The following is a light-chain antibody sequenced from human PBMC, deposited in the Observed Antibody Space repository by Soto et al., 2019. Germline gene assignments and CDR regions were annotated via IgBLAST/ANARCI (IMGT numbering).Light chain of an antibody. J-gene: IGKJ1*01. V-gene: IGKV1-5*03. CDR2: KAS. CDR3: QQYGSYWT. CDR1: QSISTW. Sequence: DIQMTQSPSTLSASVGDRVTITCRASQSISTWLAWYQQKPGKAPKLLIYKASSLEGGVPSRFSGSGSGTEFTLTISSLQPDDFATYYCQQYGSYWTFGQGTKVEVK.